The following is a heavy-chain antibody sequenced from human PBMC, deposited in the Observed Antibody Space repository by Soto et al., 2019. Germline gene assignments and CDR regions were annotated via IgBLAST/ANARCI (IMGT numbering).Heavy chain of an antibody. D-gene: IGHD3-22*01. CDR3: AREGFYYDSSGANWFDP. CDR1: GGTFSSYT. Sequence: SVKVSCKASGGTFSSYTISWVRQAPGQGLEWMGRIIPILGIANYAQKFQGRVTITADKSTSTAYMELSSLRSEDTAVYYCAREGFYYDSSGANWFDPWGQGTLVTVSS. CDR2: IIPILGIA. V-gene: IGHV1-69*04. J-gene: IGHJ5*02.